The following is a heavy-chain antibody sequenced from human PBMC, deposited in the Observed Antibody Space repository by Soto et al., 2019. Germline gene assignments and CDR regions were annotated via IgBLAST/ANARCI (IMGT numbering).Heavy chain of an antibody. CDR1: GVTFGDYA. Sequence: TGGSLRLSCTASGVTFGDYAMSWVRQAPGKGLEWVGFIRSKAYGGTTEYAASVKGRFTISRDDSKSIAYLQMNSLKTEDTAVYYCTSSGYSGYDLTAYYFDYWGQGTLVTVSS. D-gene: IGHD5-12*01. CDR2: IRSKAYGGTT. V-gene: IGHV3-49*04. J-gene: IGHJ4*02. CDR3: TSSGYSGYDLTAYYFDY.